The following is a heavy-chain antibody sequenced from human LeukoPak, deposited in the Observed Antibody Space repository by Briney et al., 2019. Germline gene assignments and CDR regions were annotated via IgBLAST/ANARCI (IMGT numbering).Heavy chain of an antibody. CDR2: IYYSGTT. CDR1: GGSISSGSYY. CDR3: ATRMLSDNWFDP. D-gene: IGHD2-8*01. V-gene: IGHV4-39*01. J-gene: IGHJ5*02. Sequence: SETLSLTCTVSGGSISSGSYYWGWVRQPPGKGLEWIGSIYYSGTTYYNPSLKSRVTISVDTSKNQFSLKLSSVTAADTAVYYCATRMLSDNWFDPWGQGTLVTVSS.